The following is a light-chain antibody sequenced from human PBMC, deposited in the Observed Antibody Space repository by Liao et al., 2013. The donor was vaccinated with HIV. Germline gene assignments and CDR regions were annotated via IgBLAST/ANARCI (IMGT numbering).Light chain of an antibody. J-gene: IGLJ3*02. V-gene: IGLV3-25*03. CDR1: NIASKS. CDR3: QLTDSSGIWV. Sequence: SYELTQPPSVSVAPGKTARITCGGNNIASKSVHWYQQKSGQAPILVIYKDSRRPSGIPERFSGSSSGTTVTLTISGVQAEDEADYYCQLTDSSGIWVFGGGTKLTVL. CDR2: KDS.